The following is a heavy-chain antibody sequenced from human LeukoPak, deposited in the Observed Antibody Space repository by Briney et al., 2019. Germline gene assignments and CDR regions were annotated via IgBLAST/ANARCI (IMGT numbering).Heavy chain of an antibody. J-gene: IGHJ5*02. D-gene: IGHD3-10*01. CDR2: INPNSGGT. CDR1: GCTFTGYY. V-gene: IGHV1-2*02. Sequence: ASVKVSCKASGCTFTGYYIHWVRQAPGQGLECMGWINPNSGGTNYAQKFQGRVTMTRDTSISTAYMELSRLRSEDTAVYYCARGGSGSYFSWLDPWGQGTLVTVSS. CDR3: ARGGSGSYFSWLDP.